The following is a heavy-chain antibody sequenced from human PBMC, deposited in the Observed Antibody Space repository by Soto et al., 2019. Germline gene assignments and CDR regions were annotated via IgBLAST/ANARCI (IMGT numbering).Heavy chain of an antibody. CDR2: IIPIFGTA. D-gene: IGHD3-22*01. CDR1: GGTFSSYA. Sequence: SVKVSCKASGGTFSSYAISWVRQAPGQGLEWMGGIIPIFGTANYAQTFQGRVTITADESTSTAYMELSSLRSEDTAVYYCARDQPYYYDSSGKWAYNWFDPWGQGTLVTVSS. J-gene: IGHJ5*02. CDR3: ARDQPYYYDSSGKWAYNWFDP. V-gene: IGHV1-69*13.